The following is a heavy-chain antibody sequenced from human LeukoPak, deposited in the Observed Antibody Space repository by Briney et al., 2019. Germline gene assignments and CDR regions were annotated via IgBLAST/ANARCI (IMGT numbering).Heavy chain of an antibody. V-gene: IGHV3-21*01. Sequence: GGSLRLSCAASGFTFNTYTMNWVRQAPGKGLEWVSSITASSTAIYSADSVKGRFTISRDNAKNFLYLQMNTLRAEDTAVYYCARTYYDILTGYNPYFDYWGQGILVTVSS. CDR2: ITASSTAI. CDR1: GFTFNTYT. D-gene: IGHD3-9*01. J-gene: IGHJ4*02. CDR3: ARTYYDILTGYNPYFDY.